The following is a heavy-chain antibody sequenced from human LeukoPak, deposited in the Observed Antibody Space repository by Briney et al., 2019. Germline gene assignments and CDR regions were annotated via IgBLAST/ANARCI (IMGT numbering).Heavy chain of an antibody. J-gene: IGHJ5*02. V-gene: IGHV4-59*12. D-gene: IGHD3-9*01. CDR3: ARDYDVLTAYPPTQLFDP. CDR2: IYYSGST. Sequence: SETLSLTCTVSGGSISSYYWSWIRQPPGKGLEWIGYIYYSGSTNYNPSLKSRVTMSVDTSKNQFSLKLNSVTAADTAVYYCARDYDVLTAYPPTQLFDPWGQGTLVTVSS. CDR1: GGSISSYY.